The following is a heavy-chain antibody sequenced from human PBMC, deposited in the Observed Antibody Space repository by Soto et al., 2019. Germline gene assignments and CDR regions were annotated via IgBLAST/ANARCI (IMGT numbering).Heavy chain of an antibody. J-gene: IGHJ4*02. D-gene: IGHD6-13*01. CDR1: GFTFSSYW. CDR2: VYNDGSNK. V-gene: IGHV3-33*08. CDR3: ARDANLGFSSSWFMDY. Sequence: ALRLSCAASGFTFSSYWMHWVRQAPGKGLEWVAIVYNDGSNKYYGDSVKGRFTISRDNSRNSVFLQMNSLRADDTAVYYCARDANLGFSSSWFMDYWGQGTRVTVSS.